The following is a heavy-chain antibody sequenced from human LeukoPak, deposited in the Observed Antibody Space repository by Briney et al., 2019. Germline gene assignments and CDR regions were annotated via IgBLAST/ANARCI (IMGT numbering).Heavy chain of an antibody. J-gene: IGHJ6*02. CDR3: ARGDSIAVAGMDDQGEYYYYYYGMDV. CDR2: IIPIFGTA. CDR1: GGTFSSYA. V-gene: IGHV1-69*13. D-gene: IGHD6-19*01. Sequence: ASVKVSCKASGGTFSSYAISWVRQAPGQGLEWMGGIIPIFGTAKYAQKFQGRVTITADESTSTAYMELSSLRSEDTAVYYCARGDSIAVAGMDDQGEYYYYYYGMDVWGQGTTVTVSS.